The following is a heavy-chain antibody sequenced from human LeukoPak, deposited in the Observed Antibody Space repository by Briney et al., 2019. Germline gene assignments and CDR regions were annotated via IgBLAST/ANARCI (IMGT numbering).Heavy chain of an antibody. CDR1: GGSISSGDYY. D-gene: IGHD5-12*01. V-gene: IGHV4-30-4*01. CDR2: IYYSGST. Sequence: PSQTLSLTCTVSGGSISSGDYYWSWIRQPPGKGLEWIGYIYYSGSTYYNPSLKSRVTISVDTSKNQFSLKLSSVTAADTAVYYCALSPGYSGYAYYFDYWGQGTLVTVSS. J-gene: IGHJ4*02. CDR3: ALSPGYSGYAYYFDY.